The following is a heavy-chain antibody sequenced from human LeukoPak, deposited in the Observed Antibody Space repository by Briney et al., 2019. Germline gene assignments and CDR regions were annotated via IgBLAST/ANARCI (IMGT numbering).Heavy chain of an antibody. J-gene: IGHJ6*02. V-gene: IGHV4-34*01. CDR3: ARGPYCSSTSCYYYYYYGMDV. CDR2: INHSGST. D-gene: IGHD2-2*01. CDR1: GGSFSGYY. Sequence: SETLSLTCAVYGGSFSGYYWSWIRQPPGKGLEWIGEINHSGSTNYNPSLKSRVTISVDTSRNQFSLKLSSVTAADTAVYYCARGPYCSSTSCYYYYYYGMDVWGQGTTVTVSS.